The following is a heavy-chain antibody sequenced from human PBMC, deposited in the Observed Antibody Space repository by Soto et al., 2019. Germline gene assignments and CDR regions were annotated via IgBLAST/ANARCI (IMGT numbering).Heavy chain of an antibody. J-gene: IGHJ5*02. CDR3: ARAELPYSSSSNWFDP. V-gene: IGHV6-1*01. CDR1: GDSVSSNSAA. CDR2: TYYRSKWYN. Sequence: QSQTLSLTCAISGDSVSSNSAAWNWIRQSPSRGLEWLGRTYYRSKWYNDYAVSVKSRITINPDTSKNQFSLQLNSVTPEDTAVYYCARAELPYSSSSNWFDPWGQGTLVTVSS. D-gene: IGHD6-6*01.